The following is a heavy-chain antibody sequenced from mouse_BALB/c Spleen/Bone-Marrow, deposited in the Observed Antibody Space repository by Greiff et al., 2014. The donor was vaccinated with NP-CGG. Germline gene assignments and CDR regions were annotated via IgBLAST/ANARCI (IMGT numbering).Heavy chain of an antibody. CDR3: ARDDYDY. J-gene: IGHJ2*01. V-gene: IGHV1S56*01. CDR2: IFPGNFYT. D-gene: IGHD2-4*01. CDR1: GYTFTSYY. Sequence: QVQLQQSGPELVKPGASVRISCKASGYTFTSYYIHWVKQRPGQGLEWIGWIFPGNFYTKFNENFKGRATLTADKSSSTAYMHLSSLTSEDSAVYFCARDDYDYWGQGTTLIVSS.